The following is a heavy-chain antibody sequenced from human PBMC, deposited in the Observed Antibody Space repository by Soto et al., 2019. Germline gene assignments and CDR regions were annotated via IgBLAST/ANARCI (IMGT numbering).Heavy chain of an antibody. Sequence: LSLTCAVYGGSFSGYYWSWIRQPPGKGLEWIGEINHSGSTNYNPSLKSRVTISVDTSKNQFSLKLSSVTAADTAVYYCTVTTKRSSYYYMDVWGKGTTVTVSS. D-gene: IGHD4-17*01. J-gene: IGHJ6*03. CDR3: TVTTKRSSYYYMDV. V-gene: IGHV4-34*01. CDR2: INHSGST. CDR1: GGSFSGYY.